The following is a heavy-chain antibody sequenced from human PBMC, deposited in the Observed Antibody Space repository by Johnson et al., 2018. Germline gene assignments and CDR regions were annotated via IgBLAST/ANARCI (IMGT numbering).Heavy chain of an antibody. Sequence: QVQLVESGAEVKKPGSSVKVSCKASGGTFSSSAISWVRQAPGQGLEWMGGIIPIFGTANYAQKFQGRGTITADESTSTAYMELSSLRFEDTAGYYWARGWQAVDPYYSMDVWGKGTPVTVSS. CDR3: ARGWQAVDPYYSMDV. D-gene: IGHD3/OR15-3a*01. J-gene: IGHJ6*04. V-gene: IGHV1-69*01. CDR1: GGTFSSSA. CDR2: IIPIFGTA.